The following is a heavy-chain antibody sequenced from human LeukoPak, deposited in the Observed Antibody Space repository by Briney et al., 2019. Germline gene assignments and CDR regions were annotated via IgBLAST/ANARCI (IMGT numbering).Heavy chain of an antibody. V-gene: IGHV1-69*06. CDR2: IIPIFGTA. D-gene: IGHD3-16*02. CDR3: ARDGGYYDYVWGSYRFDY. CDR1: GGTFSSYA. Sequence: SVKLSCKASGGTFSSYAISWVRQAPGQGLEWMGGIIPIFGTANYAKKFQGRVTITADKSTSTAYMELSSLRSEDTAVYYCARDGGYYDYVWGSYRFDYWGQGTLVTVSS. J-gene: IGHJ4*02.